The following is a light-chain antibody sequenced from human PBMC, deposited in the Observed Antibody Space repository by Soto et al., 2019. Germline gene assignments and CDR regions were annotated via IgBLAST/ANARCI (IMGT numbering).Light chain of an antibody. CDR2: SNY. J-gene: IGLJ1*01. V-gene: IGLV1-44*01. CDR3: ASWDDILNGYV. Sequence: QSVLTQPPSASGTPGQRVTISCSGSSSNIESNTVTWYQQLPGTAPTLVIYSNYDRPSGVPDRFSGSTSGTSASLVIRGLQSEDEADYYCASWDDILNGYVFGAGTKVTVL. CDR1: SSNIESNT.